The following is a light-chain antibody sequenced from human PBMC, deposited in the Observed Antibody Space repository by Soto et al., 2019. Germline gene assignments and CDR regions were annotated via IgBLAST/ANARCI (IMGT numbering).Light chain of an antibody. CDR1: QSISSW. Sequence: FQMTQSPPSVSASVGDRVTITCRASQSISSWLSWYQQKPGKAPKLPIYKASSLESGVPSRFSGSGSGTEFTLTISSLQPDDFATYYCQQYNSYSITFGQGTRLEIK. V-gene: IGKV1-5*03. CDR2: KAS. J-gene: IGKJ5*01. CDR3: QQYNSYSIT.